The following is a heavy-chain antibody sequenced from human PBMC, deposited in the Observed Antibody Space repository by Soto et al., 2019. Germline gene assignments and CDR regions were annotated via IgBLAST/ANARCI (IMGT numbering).Heavy chain of an antibody. Sequence: ASVKVSCKASGYTFTSYDIYWVRQATGQGLEWMGWMNPNTGNSGYAQKFQGRVTMTSDTSISTAHMELSSLRSEDTAVYYCARRAETMGWNGFGAYKYYFEFWGQGTLVIVSS. D-gene: IGHD1-1*01. V-gene: IGHV1-8*01. CDR3: ARRAETMGWNGFGAYKYYFEF. CDR1: GYTFTSYD. CDR2: MNPNTGNS. J-gene: IGHJ4*02.